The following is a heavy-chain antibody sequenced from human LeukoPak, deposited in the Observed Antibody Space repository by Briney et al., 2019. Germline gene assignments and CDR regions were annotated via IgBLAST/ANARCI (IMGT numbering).Heavy chain of an antibody. J-gene: IGHJ5*02. CDR1: GFTFSDYY. CDR3: ARDLVSAQNNWFDP. CDR2: ISGSSSYI. D-gene: IGHD5/OR15-5a*01. V-gene: IGHV3-11*06. Sequence: GGSLRPSCAASGFTFSDYYMSWIRQAPGKGLEWVSYISGSSSYIKYADSVKGRFTISRDNAKNTLYLHMNSLRAEDTAVYYCARDLVSAQNNWFDPWGQGTLVTVSS.